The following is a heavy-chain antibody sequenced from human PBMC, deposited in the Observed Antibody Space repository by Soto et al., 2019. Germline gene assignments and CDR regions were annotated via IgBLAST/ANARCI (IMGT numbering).Heavy chain of an antibody. Sequence: GASVKVSCKASGYTFTSYDINWVRQATGQGLEWMGWMNPNSGNTGYAQKFQGRVTMTRNTSISTACMELSSLRSEDTAVYYCARGSEPFDFWSGYYGGYYYYYYMDVWGKGTTVTVSS. CDR2: MNPNSGNT. J-gene: IGHJ6*03. CDR1: GYTFTSYD. CDR3: ARGSEPFDFWSGYYGGYYYYYYMDV. V-gene: IGHV1-8*01. D-gene: IGHD3-3*01.